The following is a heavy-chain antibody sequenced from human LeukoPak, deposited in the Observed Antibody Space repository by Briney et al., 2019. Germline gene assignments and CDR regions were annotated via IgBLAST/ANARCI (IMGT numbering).Heavy chain of an antibody. CDR1: GGSISSYY. CDR3: ARGGYSYGYDY. CDR2: IYYSWST. V-gene: IGHV4-59*01. D-gene: IGHD5-18*01. J-gene: IGHJ4*02. Sequence: SETLSLTCTVSGGSISSYYWSWIRQPPGKGLEWIGYIYYSWSTNYNPSLKSRVTISVATSKNQFSLKLSSVTAADTAVYYCARGGYSYGYDYWGQGTLVTVSS.